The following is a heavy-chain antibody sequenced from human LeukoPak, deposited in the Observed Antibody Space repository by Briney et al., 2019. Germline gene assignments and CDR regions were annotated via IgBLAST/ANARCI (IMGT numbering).Heavy chain of an antibody. CDR3: ARGGSARSFTGSSSPTDY. CDR2: INPNSGGT. J-gene: IGHJ4*02. Sequence: ASVKVSCKASGYTFTGYYMHWVRQAPGQGLESMGWINPNSGGTNYAQKFQGRVTMTRDTSISTAYMELSRLRSDDTAVYYCARGGSARSFTGSSSPTDYWGQGTLVTVSS. V-gene: IGHV1-2*02. D-gene: IGHD6-6*01. CDR1: GYTFTGYY.